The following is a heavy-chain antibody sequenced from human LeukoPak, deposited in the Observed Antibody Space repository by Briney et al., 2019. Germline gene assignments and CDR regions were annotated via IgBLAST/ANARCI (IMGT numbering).Heavy chain of an antibody. J-gene: IGHJ4*02. V-gene: IGHV4-34*01. CDR2: INHSGST. CDR1: GGSFSGYY. Sequence: PSETLSXTCAVYGGSFSGYYWSWIRQPPGKGLEWIGEINHSGSTNYNPSLKSRVTISVDTSKNQFSLKVSSATAGDTAVYYCARRHVEYSSSSDPYYFDYWGQGTRVTVSS. CDR3: ARRHVEYSSSSDPYYFDY. D-gene: IGHD6-6*01.